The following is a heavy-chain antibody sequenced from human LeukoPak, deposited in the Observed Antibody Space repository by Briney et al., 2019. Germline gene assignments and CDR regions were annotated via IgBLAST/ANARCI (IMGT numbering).Heavy chain of an antibody. D-gene: IGHD5-18*01. V-gene: IGHV3-7*01. CDR1: GFTFSSYC. Sequence: GGSLRLSCAASGFTFSSYCMTWVRQAPGKGLEWVANIREDGSEKYYVDSVKGRFTVSRDNAKNSLYLQVNSLRAEDTAVYYCARHPHVDTANGGWFDPWGQGTLVTVSS. J-gene: IGHJ5*02. CDR3: ARHPHVDTANGGWFDP. CDR2: IREDGSEK.